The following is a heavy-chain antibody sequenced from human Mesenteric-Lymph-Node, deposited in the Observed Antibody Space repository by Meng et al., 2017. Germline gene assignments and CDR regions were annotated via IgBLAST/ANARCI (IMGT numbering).Heavy chain of an antibody. Sequence: GESLKISCAASGFTFSSYAMHWVRQAPGKGLEWVAVIWYDGSNKYYADSVKGRFTISRDNSKNTLYLQMNSLRAEDTAVYYCARDLHYCSGGSCYGYYFDYWGQGTLVTVYS. V-gene: IGHV3-33*08. J-gene: IGHJ4*02. D-gene: IGHD2-15*01. CDR1: GFTFSSYA. CDR2: IWYDGSNK. CDR3: ARDLHYCSGGSCYGYYFDY.